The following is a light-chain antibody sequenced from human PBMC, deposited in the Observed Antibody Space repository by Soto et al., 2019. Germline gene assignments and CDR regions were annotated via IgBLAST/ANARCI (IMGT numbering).Light chain of an antibody. Sequence: QSALTQPPSASGSPGQSVTISCIGTSSDVGGYNYVSWYQQHPGKAPKLIISEVSKRPSGVPDRFSGSKSGNTASLTVSGLQAEDEADYFCSSYAGSNDLVFGGGTKLTGL. CDR1: SSDVGGYNY. CDR3: SSYAGSNDLV. J-gene: IGLJ3*02. V-gene: IGLV2-8*01. CDR2: EVS.